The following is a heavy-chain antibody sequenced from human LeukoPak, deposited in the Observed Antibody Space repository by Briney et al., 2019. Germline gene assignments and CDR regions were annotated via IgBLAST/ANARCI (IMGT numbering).Heavy chain of an antibody. J-gene: IGHJ6*02. V-gene: IGHV5-51*01. D-gene: IGHD2-2*01. CDR2: IYPGDSDI. Sequence: PGESLKISCKGSGYSFTSYWIGWVRQMPGKGLEWMGIIYPGDSDITYSPSFQGQVTISADKSISTAYLQWSSLKASDTAMYYCARRDGYCSSTSCYADYYYGMDVWGQGTTVTVSS. CDR3: ARRDGYCSSTSCYADYYYGMDV. CDR1: GYSFTSYW.